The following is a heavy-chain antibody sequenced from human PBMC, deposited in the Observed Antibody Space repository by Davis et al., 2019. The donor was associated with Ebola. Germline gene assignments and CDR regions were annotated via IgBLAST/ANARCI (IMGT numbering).Heavy chain of an antibody. CDR2: INPSGGST. CDR3: ARDVGRDYYGMDV. J-gene: IGHJ6*02. V-gene: IGHV1-46*01. Sequence: ASVKVSCKASGYTFTSYAMHWVRQAPGQGLEWMGIINPSGGSTSYAQKFQGRVTMTRDTSTSTVYMELSSLRSEDTAVYYCARDVGRDYYGMDVWGQGTTVTVSS. CDR1: GYTFTSYA.